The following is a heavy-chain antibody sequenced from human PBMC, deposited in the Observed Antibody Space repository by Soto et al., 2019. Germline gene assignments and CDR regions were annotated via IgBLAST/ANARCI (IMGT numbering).Heavy chain of an antibody. CDR1: GFTFSSYA. Sequence: PGGSLRLSCAASGFTFSSYAMSWVRQAPGKGLEWVSTISGSGADTYYADSVKGRFTISRDNSKNTLYLQMNSLRAEDTAVYYCAKDGGYSYGEDWFDPWGQGTLVTVSS. CDR2: ISGSGADT. V-gene: IGHV3-23*01. J-gene: IGHJ5*02. CDR3: AKDGGYSYGEDWFDP. D-gene: IGHD5-18*01.